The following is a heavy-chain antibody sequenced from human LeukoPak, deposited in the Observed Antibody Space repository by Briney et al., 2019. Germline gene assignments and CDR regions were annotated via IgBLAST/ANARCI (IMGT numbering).Heavy chain of an antibody. V-gene: IGHV1-8*01. J-gene: IGHJ5*02. Sequence: ASVKVSCKASGYTFISYDINWVRQATGQGLEWMGWMNPNSGNTGYAQKFQGRVTMTRNTSISTAYMELSSLRSEDTAVYYCARGPLHNYYGSGSRRLDPWGQGTLVTVSS. CDR1: GYTFISYD. D-gene: IGHD3-10*01. CDR2: MNPNSGNT. CDR3: ARGPLHNYYGSGSRRLDP.